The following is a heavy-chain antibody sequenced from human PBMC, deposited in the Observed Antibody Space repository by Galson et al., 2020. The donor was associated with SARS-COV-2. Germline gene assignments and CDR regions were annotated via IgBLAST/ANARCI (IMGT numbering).Heavy chain of an antibody. CDR3: ARLHYGEYAPEAFDI. CDR1: GTSISSGSYS. V-gene: IGHV4-30-2*01. J-gene: IGHJ3*02. D-gene: IGHD4-17*01. Sequence: SETLSLTCAVSGTSISSGSYSWNRIRQPPGKGLQWLAYISHSGVPYYNPSLKSRVTTSGDRSKNQFSLRLSSVTAADTAVYYCARLHYGEYAPEAFDIWGPGTRVTVAS. CDR2: ISHSGVP.